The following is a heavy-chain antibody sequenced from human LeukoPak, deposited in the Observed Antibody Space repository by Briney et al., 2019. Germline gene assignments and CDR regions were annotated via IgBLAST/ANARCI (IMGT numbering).Heavy chain of an antibody. CDR2: IRSKAYGGTT. CDR3: TGDTVRWFDP. D-gene: IGHD4-17*01. V-gene: IGHV3-49*03. Sequence: GGSLRLSCTASGFTFGDDAMSWFRQAPGKGLEWVGFIRSKAYGGTTEYAASVKGRFTISRDDSKSIAYLQMNSLKTEDTAVYYCTGDTVRWFDPWGQGTLVTVSS. CDR1: GFTFGDDA. J-gene: IGHJ5*02.